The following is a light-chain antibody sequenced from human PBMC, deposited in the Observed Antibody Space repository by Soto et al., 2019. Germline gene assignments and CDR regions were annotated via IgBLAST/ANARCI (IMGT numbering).Light chain of an antibody. CDR1: QSVSSSY. V-gene: IGKV3-20*01. CDR3: QQSYGTPYT. J-gene: IGKJ2*01. CDR2: GAS. Sequence: EIVLTQSPGTLSLSPGERATLSCRASQSVSSSYLAWYQQKPGQAPRVLIYGASSRATGIPDRFSGSGSGTDFTLTIRRLEPEDFATYYCQQSYGTPYTFGQGTKLEIK.